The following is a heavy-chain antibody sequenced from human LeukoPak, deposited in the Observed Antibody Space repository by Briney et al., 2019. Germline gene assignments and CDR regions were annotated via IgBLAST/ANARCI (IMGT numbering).Heavy chain of an antibody. V-gene: IGHV3-23*01. CDR3: AKIGYYYDSSGYYYFDY. CDR1: GFTFSSSA. D-gene: IGHD3-22*01. J-gene: IGHJ4*02. Sequence: GGSLRLSCAASGFTFSSSAMNWVRQAPGKGLEWVSRISASWDSTYYGDSVKGRFTISRDSTKNTLYLQMNSLRVEDTAVYYCAKIGYYYDSSGYYYFDYWGQGTLVTVSS. CDR2: ISASWDST.